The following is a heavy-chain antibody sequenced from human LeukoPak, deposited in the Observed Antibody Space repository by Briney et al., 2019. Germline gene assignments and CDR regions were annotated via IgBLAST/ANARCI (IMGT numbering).Heavy chain of an antibody. Sequence: GGSLRLSCAASGFTFSSSAMSWVRQAPGKGLEWVSTIYTGGNTYYAASVKGRFTISRDNSKNTLYLQMNSPRAEDTAVYYCAKISGGSCYDYWGQGTLVTVSS. V-gene: IGHV3-23*05. J-gene: IGHJ4*02. CDR3: AKISGGSCYDY. CDR2: IYTGGNT. D-gene: IGHD2-15*01. CDR1: GFTFSSSA.